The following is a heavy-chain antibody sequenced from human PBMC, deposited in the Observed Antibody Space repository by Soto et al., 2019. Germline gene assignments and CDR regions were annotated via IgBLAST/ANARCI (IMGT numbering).Heavy chain of an antibody. CDR2: VNPNTGLT. D-gene: IGHD3-9*01. J-gene: IGHJ5*02. CDR3: TTLRLDP. V-gene: IGHV1-2*02. Sequence: ASVKVSCKASGYTFTALYMNWVRQAPGQGLEWMGWVNPNTGLTKYAQKFQGRVIMTRDTSINTAYMELSDLTSDDTAVYYCTTLRLDPWGQGTRVTVS. CDR1: GYTFTALY.